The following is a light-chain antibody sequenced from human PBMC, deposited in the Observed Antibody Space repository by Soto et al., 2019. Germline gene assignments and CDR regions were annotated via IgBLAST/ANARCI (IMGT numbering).Light chain of an antibody. V-gene: IGLV2-14*02. Sequence: QSALTQPASVSGSPGQSITISCTGTSSDVGSYNLVSWYQQHPGKAPKLMIHEGSKRPSGISNRFSGAKSGNTASLTISGLRAEDEADYYCSSFTSINTWVFGGGTKLTVL. CDR3: SSFTSINTWV. J-gene: IGLJ3*02. CDR1: SSDVGSYNL. CDR2: EGS.